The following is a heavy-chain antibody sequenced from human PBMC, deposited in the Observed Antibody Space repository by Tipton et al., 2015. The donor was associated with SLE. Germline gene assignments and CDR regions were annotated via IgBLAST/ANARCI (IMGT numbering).Heavy chain of an antibody. J-gene: IGHJ4*02. CDR3: ARCTIFGVVRGSFDS. CDR1: GESFSDYF. CDR2: VNHRGST. Sequence: LRLSCAVYGESFSDYFWSWIRQSPGKGLEWIGDVNHRGSTDYHPSLKSRVTMSVDTSKNQFSLKLTSVTAADTALYYCARCTIFGVVRGSFDSWGQGTLVTVS. V-gene: IGHV4-34*01. D-gene: IGHD3-3*01.